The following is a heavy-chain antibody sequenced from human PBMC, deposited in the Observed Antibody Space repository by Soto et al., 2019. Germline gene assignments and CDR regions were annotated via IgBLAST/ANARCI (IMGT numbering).Heavy chain of an antibody. D-gene: IGHD1-26*01. CDR2: VYYSGTT. Sequence: QVQLQEWGPGLVKPSQTLSLTCTVSGGSIRNGDYYWGWIRQPPGKGLEWIGYVYYSGTTYFHRSLKSRVTISVDTSENEFSLRLSSVTAADTAVYYCVTVNLVGAAYYFDYWGPGTLVTVSS. CDR3: VTVNLVGAAYYFDY. CDR1: GGSIRNGDYY. V-gene: IGHV4-30-4*01. J-gene: IGHJ4*02.